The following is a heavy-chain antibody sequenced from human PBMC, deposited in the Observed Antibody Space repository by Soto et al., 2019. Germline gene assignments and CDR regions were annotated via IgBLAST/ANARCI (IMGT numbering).Heavy chain of an antibody. CDR2: ISAYNGNT. J-gene: IGHJ5*02. D-gene: IGHD6-19*01. CDR1: GYTFTSYG. Sequence: QVQLVQSGAEVKKPGASVKVSCKASGYTFTSYGISWVRQAPGQGLEWMGWISAYNGNTNYAQKLQGRVTMTTDTSTSTAYMERRSRRSDDTAVYYCARGLAVAGTGGWFDPWGQGTLVTVSS. CDR3: ARGLAVAGTGGWFDP. V-gene: IGHV1-18*01.